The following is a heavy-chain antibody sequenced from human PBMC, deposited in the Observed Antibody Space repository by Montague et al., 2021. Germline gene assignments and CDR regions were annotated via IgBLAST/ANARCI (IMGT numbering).Heavy chain of an antibody. D-gene: IGHD3-10*01. CDR2: VYKRGDT. V-gene: IGHV4-4*07. CDR3: ARDSPVVEPWAGEHKGAFDI. J-gene: IGHJ3*02. CDR1: GDSISSYEYY. Sequence: SETLSLTCSVSGDSISSYEYYWTWIRQPAGRGLEWIGRVYKRGDTNTNPSLRSRLTLSVDTTKNHFSLTLTSVTAADTAVYFCARDSPVVEPWAGEHKGAFDIWGQGTMVTGSS.